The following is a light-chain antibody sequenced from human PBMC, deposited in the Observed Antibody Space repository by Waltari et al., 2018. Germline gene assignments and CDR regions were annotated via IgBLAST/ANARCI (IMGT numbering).Light chain of an antibody. J-gene: IGKJ1*01. CDR3: MQALQPPWT. V-gene: IGKV2-28*01. CDR1: QSLLQSNGYNY. CDR2: LGS. Sequence: DIVVTQSPLSLPVTPGEPASISCRSTQSLLQSNGYNYLDWYLQKPGQGPQLLMDLGSNRASGVPDRFSGSGSGTNFTLKISRVEVEDVGVYYCMQALQPPWTFGQGTKVEI.